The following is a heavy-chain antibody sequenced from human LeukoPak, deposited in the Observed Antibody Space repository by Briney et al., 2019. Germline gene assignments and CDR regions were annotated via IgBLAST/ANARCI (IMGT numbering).Heavy chain of an antibody. CDR3: AKDPHFYYYYYMAV. J-gene: IGHJ6*03. CDR2: ISGSGGDT. Sequence: GASLRIPCAASGFSFSDYAMSWVRQAPGKGLEWVSAISGSGGDTYFADSVKGRFTISRDNSKRTVFLQMDSLRAEDTAVYYCAKDPHFYYYYYMAVWSNGTTVTVSS. CDR1: GFSFSDYA. V-gene: IGHV3-23*01.